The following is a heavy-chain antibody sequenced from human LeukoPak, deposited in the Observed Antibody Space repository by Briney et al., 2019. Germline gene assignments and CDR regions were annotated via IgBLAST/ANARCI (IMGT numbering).Heavy chain of an antibody. V-gene: IGHV3-33*01. D-gene: IGHD3-22*01. CDR2: IWYDGSNK. CDR1: GFTFSSYG. CDR3: ARDGRNYYDSSGYPDY. Sequence: LRLSCAASGFTFSSYGMYWVRQAPGKGLEWVAVIWYDGSNKYYADSVKGRFTISRDNSKNTLYLQMNSLRAEDTAVYYCARDGRNYYDSSGYPDYWGQGTLVTVSS. J-gene: IGHJ4*02.